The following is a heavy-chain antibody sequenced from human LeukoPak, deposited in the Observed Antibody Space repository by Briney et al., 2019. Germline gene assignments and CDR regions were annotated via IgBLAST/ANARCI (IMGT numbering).Heavy chain of an antibody. J-gene: IGHJ3*02. Sequence: ASVKVSCKASGYTFTSYGISWVRQAPGQGLEWMGWISAYNGNTNSAQKLQGRVTMTTDTSTSTAYMELRSLRSDDTAIYYCARDRVRRSTTGGAFDIWGQGTMVTVSS. D-gene: IGHD2/OR15-2a*01. CDR2: ISAYNGNT. CDR1: GYTFTSYG. V-gene: IGHV1-18*01. CDR3: ARDRVRRSTTGGAFDI.